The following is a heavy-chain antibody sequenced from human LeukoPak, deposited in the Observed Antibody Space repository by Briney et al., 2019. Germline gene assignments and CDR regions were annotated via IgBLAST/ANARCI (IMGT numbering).Heavy chain of an antibody. D-gene: IGHD2-21*01. V-gene: IGHV3-9*01. Sequence: AGGSLRLSCAASGFTFSSYTMHWIRQAPGKGLEWVSGISWNNGRIDYADSVKGRFTISRDNAKNSLYLQMNRLRAEDTALYYCAKARRYDGDFDYWGQGTLVTVSS. CDR1: GFTFSSYT. CDR2: ISWNNGRI. CDR3: AKARRYDGDFDY. J-gene: IGHJ4*02.